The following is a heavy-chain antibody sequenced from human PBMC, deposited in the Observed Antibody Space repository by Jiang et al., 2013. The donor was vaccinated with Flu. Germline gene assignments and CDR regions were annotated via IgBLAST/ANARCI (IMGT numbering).Heavy chain of an antibody. CDR3: ARDLPTIVGATTYYYYGMDV. D-gene: IGHD1-26*01. V-gene: IGHV3-30*01. Sequence: VQLVESGGGVVQPGRSLRLSCAASGFTFSSYAMHWVRQAPGKGLEWVAVISYDGSNKYYADSVKGRFTISRDNSKNTLYLQMNSLRAEDTAVYYCARDLPTIVGATTYYYYGMDVWGKGTTVTVSS. J-gene: IGHJ6*04. CDR2: ISYDGSNK. CDR1: GFTFSSYA.